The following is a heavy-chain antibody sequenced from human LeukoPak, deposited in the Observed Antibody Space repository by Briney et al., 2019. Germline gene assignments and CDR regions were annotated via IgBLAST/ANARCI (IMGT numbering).Heavy chain of an antibody. Sequence: SVKVSCKASGGTFSSYAISWVRQAPGQGLEWMGGIIPIFGTANYAQKFQGRVTITTDESTSTAYMELSSLRSEDTAVYYCATELTQVGATMGAVDYRGQGTLVTVSS. D-gene: IGHD1-26*01. J-gene: IGHJ4*02. CDR2: IIPIFGTA. CDR3: ATELTQVGATMGAVDY. V-gene: IGHV1-69*05. CDR1: GGTFSSYA.